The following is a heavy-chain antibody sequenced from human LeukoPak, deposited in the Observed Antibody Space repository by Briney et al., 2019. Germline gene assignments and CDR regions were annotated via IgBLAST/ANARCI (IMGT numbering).Heavy chain of an antibody. J-gene: IGHJ4*02. Sequence: ASVKDSCKASGYTFTSYYMHWVRQAPGQGLEWMGIINPSGGSTSYAQKSQGRVTMTRDTSTSTVYMELSSLRSEDTAVYYCAREGRQQLTSFDYWGQGTLVTFSS. CDR3: AREGRQQLTSFDY. V-gene: IGHV1-46*01. D-gene: IGHD6-13*01. CDR2: INPSGGST. CDR1: GYTFTSYY.